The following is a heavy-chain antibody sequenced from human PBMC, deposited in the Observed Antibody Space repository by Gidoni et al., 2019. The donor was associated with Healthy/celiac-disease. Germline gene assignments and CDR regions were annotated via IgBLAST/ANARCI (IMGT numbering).Heavy chain of an antibody. Sequence: EVQLLESGGGLVQPGGSLRLSCAASGFTFSSYAMSWVRQAPGKGLEWFAVISGSGGSTYYADSVKGRFTISRDNSKNTLYLQMNSLRAEDTAVYYCAKDNPMIVVVITTVGWFDPWGQGTLVTVSS. CDR2: ISGSGGST. D-gene: IGHD3-22*01. J-gene: IGHJ5*02. V-gene: IGHV3-23*01. CDR1: GFTFSSYA. CDR3: AKDNPMIVVVITTVGWFDP.